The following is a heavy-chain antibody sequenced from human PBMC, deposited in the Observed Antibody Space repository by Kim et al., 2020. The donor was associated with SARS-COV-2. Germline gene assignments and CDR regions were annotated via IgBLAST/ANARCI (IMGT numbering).Heavy chain of an antibody. D-gene: IGHD3-9*01. Sequence: GGSLRLSCAASGFTFSSYWMSWVRQAPGKGLEWVANIKQDGSEKYYVDSVKGRFTISRDNAKNSLYLQMNSLRAEDTAVYYCARGRVLRYFDWFHGDRGYFDYWGQGTLVTVSS. CDR1: GFTFSSYW. J-gene: IGHJ4*02. V-gene: IGHV3-7*03. CDR3: ARGRVLRYFDWFHGDRGYFDY. CDR2: IKQDGSEK.